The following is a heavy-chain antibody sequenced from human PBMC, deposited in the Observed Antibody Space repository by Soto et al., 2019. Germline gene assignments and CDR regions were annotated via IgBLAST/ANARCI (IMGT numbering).Heavy chain of an antibody. J-gene: IGHJ3*02. CDR1: GFTFSDYY. CDR2: ISSSGNTI. Sequence: PGGSLRLSCAASGFTFSDYYMSWIRQAPGKGLECVSYISSSGNTIYYAESVKGRFTISRDNSKNSLYLQMNSLRAEDTAVYYCARDLGYCSSTSCYVAAFDIWGQGTMVTVSS. D-gene: IGHD2-2*01. V-gene: IGHV3-11*01. CDR3: ARDLGYCSSTSCYVAAFDI.